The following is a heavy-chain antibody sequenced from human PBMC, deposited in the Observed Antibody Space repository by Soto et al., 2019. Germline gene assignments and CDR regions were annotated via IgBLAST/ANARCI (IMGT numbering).Heavy chain of an antibody. D-gene: IGHD3-10*01. Sequence: EVQLVESGGGLVQPGGPLRLSCAASGFTFSLYSMSLVRQAPGKGLEWVSYISRSSTGIKYAASVKGRFTISRDDATNSMHLQMNSLRDGDTGVYYCARAVTWGLDVWGQGTTVSISS. CDR1: GFTFSLYS. V-gene: IGHV3-48*02. CDR3: ARAVTWGLDV. J-gene: IGHJ6*02. CDR2: ISRSSTGI.